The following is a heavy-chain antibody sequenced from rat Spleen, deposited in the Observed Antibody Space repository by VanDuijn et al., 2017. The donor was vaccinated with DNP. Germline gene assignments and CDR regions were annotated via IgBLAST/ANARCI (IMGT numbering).Heavy chain of an antibody. J-gene: IGHJ2*01. D-gene: IGHD1-6*01. CDR1: GFIFSNYW. V-gene: IGHV5-31*01. CDR3: TTGLSDY. CDR2: ITNTGDST. Sequence: EVQLVESGGGPVQPGRSLKLSCVASGFIFSNYWMTWIRQAPGKGLEWVASITNTGDSTYYPDSGKGRFTISRDNAKSTLYLQMNSLRSEDTATYYCTTGLSDYWGQGVMVTVSS.